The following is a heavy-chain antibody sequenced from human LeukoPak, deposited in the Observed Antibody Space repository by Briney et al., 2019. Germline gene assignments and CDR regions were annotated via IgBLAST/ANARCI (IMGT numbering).Heavy chain of an antibody. D-gene: IGHD5-12*01. Sequence: SGTLSLTCTVSGGSISSYYWSWIRQPPGKGLEWIGYIYYSGSTNYNPSLKSRVTISVDTSKNQFSLKLRSVTAADTAVYYCARSPGEWLPWNWGQGTLVTVSS. CDR3: ARSPGEWLPWN. CDR2: IYYSGST. CDR1: GGSISSYY. J-gene: IGHJ4*02. V-gene: IGHV4-59*01.